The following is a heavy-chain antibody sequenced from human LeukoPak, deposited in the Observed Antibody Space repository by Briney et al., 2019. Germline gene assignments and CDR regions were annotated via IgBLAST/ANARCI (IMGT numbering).Heavy chain of an antibody. CDR2: INSDGSST. J-gene: IGHJ4*02. V-gene: IGHV3-74*01. CDR1: GFTLRRYW. CDR3: ERFYGDYFDY. Sequence: PGGSLRLSCAASGFTLRRYWMHWVRQAPAKGLVWVSRINSDGSSTSYADSVKGRFTISRDNDKNTLYLQMNSLRAEDTAVYSCERFYGDYFDYWGRGTLVTVTS. D-gene: IGHD4-17*01.